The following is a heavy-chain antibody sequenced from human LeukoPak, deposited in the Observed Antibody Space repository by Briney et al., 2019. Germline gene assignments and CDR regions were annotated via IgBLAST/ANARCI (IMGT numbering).Heavy chain of an antibody. CDR3: ARQYYYGSGSYGFVLWFDP. CDR2: IYYSGST. J-gene: IGHJ5*02. Sequence: PSETLSLTCTVSGGSTSSSSYYWGWIRQPPGKGLEWIGSIYYSGSTYYNPSLKSRVTISVDTSKNQFSLKLSSVTAADTAVYYCARQYYYGSGSYGFVLWFDPWGQGTLVTVSS. CDR1: GGSTSSSSYY. D-gene: IGHD3-10*01. V-gene: IGHV4-39*01.